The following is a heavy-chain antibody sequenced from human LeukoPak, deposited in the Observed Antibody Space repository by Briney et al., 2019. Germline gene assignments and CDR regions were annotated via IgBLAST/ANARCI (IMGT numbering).Heavy chain of an antibody. CDR2: IYYSGST. CDR3: ARGVRDDYVWGSYRKDY. J-gene: IGHJ4*02. Sequence: SETLSLTCTVSGGSISSYYWSWIRQPPGKGLEWIGYIYYSGSTNYNPSLKSRVTISVDTSKNQFSLKLSSVTAADTAVYYCARGVRDDYVWGSYRKDYWGQGTLVTVSS. V-gene: IGHV4-59*01. CDR1: GGSISSYY. D-gene: IGHD3-16*02.